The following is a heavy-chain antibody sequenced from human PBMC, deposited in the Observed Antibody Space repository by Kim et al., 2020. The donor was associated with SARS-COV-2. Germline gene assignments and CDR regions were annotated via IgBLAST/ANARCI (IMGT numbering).Heavy chain of an antibody. D-gene: IGHD3-10*01. Sequence: GGSLRLSCAASGFTFSSYSMNWVRQAPGKGLEWVSYISSSSSTIYYAASVKGRFTISRDNAKNSLYLQMNSLRAEDTAVYYCARWYYYGSGSYSDYWGQGTLVTVSA. CDR1: GFTFSSYS. V-gene: IGHV3-48*04. CDR3: ARWYYYGSGSYSDY. CDR2: ISSSSSTI. J-gene: IGHJ4*02.